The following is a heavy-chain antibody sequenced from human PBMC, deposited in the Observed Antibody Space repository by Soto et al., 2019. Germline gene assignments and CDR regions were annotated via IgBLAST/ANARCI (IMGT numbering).Heavy chain of an antibody. J-gene: IGHJ4*02. D-gene: IGHD2-8*01. CDR2: ISGSGGST. CDR3: AKDRPSPSRYCTNGVCYTFAVFFDY. CDR1: GFTFSSYA. Sequence: GGSLRLSCAASGFTFSSYAMSWVRQAPGKGLEWVSAISGSGGSTYYADSVKGRFTISRDNSKNTLYLQMNSLRAEDTAVYYCAKDRPSPSRYCTNGVCYTFAVFFDYWGQGTLVTVS. V-gene: IGHV3-23*01.